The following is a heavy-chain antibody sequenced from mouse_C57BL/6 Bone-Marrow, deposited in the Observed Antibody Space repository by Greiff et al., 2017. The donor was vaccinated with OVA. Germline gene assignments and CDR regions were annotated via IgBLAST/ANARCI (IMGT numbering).Heavy chain of an antibody. CDR1: GFSLTSYG. V-gene: IGHV2-5*01. J-gene: IGHJ4*01. CDR2: IWRGGST. CDR3: AKNPGPYYYAMDY. Sequence: QVQLKESGPGLVQPSQSLSITCTVSGFSLTSYGVHWVRQSPGKCLAWLGVIWRGGSTDYNAAFMSRLSITKDNSKSQVFFKMNRLQADDTAIYYCAKNPGPYYYAMDYWGQGTSVTVSS.